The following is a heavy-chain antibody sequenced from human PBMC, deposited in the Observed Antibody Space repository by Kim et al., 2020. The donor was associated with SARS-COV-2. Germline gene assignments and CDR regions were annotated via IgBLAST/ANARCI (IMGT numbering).Heavy chain of an antibody. CDR2: INKDGSEE. D-gene: IGHD3-16*02. J-gene: IGHJ4*02. Sequence: LSLTCVVSGFSFSTSFMSWVRQAPGKGLEWVAAINKDGSEENYVDSVRGRFTISRDNAKNSLYLQINNLRDEDTAVYYCATYRIPGYWGQGTLVTVS. CDR3: ATYRIPGY. V-gene: IGHV3-7*01. CDR1: GFSFSTSF.